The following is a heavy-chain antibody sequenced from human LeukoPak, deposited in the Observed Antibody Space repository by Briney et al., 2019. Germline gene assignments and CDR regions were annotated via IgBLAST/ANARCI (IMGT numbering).Heavy chain of an antibody. CDR3: AKDRVPGSRYYYMDV. J-gene: IGHJ6*03. CDR2: INWDGGST. Sequence: PGGSLRLSCAASGFTFDDYAMHWVRQAPGKGLEWVSLINWDGGSTYYADSVKGRFTISRDNSKNSLYLQMNSLRAEDTALYYCAKDRVPGSRYYYMDVWGKGTTVTVSS. V-gene: IGHV3-43D*03. CDR1: GFTFDDYA. D-gene: IGHD2-2*01.